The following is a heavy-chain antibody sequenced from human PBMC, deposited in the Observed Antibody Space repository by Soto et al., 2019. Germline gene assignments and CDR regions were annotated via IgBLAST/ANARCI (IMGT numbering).Heavy chain of an antibody. CDR3: ARDKRGRLVDAFDI. CDR2: IYSGGST. V-gene: IGHV3-66*01. J-gene: IGHJ3*02. Sequence: PGGSLRLSCAASGFTVSSNYMSWVRQAPGKGLEWVSVIYSGGSTYYADSVKGRFTISRDNSKNTLYLQMNSLRAEDTAVYYCARDKRGRLVDAFDIWGQGSMVTVSS. CDR1: GFTVSSNY.